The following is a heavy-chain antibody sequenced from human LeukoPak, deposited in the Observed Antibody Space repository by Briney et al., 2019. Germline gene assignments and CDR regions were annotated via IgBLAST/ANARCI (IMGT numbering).Heavy chain of an antibody. Sequence: GGSLRLSCAASGFTFSDYYMSWIRQAPGKGLEWVSYISTSGSTKYFADSVKGRFTISRDNAKNSLYLQMNSLRAEDTAVYYCARVKMVTSFYYYHGMDVWGQGTTVTVSS. D-gene: IGHD2-21*02. J-gene: IGHJ6*02. CDR2: ISTSGSTK. V-gene: IGHV3-11*01. CDR1: GFTFSDYY. CDR3: ARVKMVTSFYYYHGMDV.